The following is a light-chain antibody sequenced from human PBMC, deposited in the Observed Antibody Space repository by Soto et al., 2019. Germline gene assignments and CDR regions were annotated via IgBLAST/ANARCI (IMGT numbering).Light chain of an antibody. CDR2: SNN. CDR3: CSYAGSYTSLVV. V-gene: IGLV1-44*01. CDR1: NSNIGTKT. Sequence: QSVLSQPPSASGTPGQTVTISCSGSNSNIGTKTVNWFQHLPGTAPKLLMYSNNQRPSGVPDRFSGSKSGASASLVISGLQAEDEADYYCCSYAGSYTSLVVFGGGTKVTVL. J-gene: IGLJ2*01.